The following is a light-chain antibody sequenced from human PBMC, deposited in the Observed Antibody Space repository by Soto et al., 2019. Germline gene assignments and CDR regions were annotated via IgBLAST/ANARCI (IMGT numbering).Light chain of an antibody. J-gene: IGLJ3*02. Sequence: QSVLTQPPSVSGAPGQRVTISCTGSSSNIGAGYDVQWYQQLPGTAPKLLISNHKNRPSGVPDRFSGSKSDTSASLAITGIQAEDEADYYCQSFDRSLSGWVFGGGTKVTVL. V-gene: IGLV1-40*01. CDR3: QSFDRSLSGWV. CDR2: NHK. CDR1: SSNIGAGYD.